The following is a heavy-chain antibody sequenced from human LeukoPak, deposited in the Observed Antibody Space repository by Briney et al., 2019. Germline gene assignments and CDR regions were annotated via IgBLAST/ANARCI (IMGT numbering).Heavy chain of an antibody. CDR3: AKWGDYHLLTGYHDSDY. Sequence: PGASLRLSCAASGFTFSNYAMSWVRQAPGKGLEWVSAIVGSGGSTYYADSVKGRFTISRDNPKNTLYLQMNSLRAEDTAVYYCAKWGDYHLLTGYHDSDYWGQGTLVTVSS. CDR2: IVGSGGST. V-gene: IGHV3-23*01. J-gene: IGHJ4*02. CDR1: GFTFSNYA. D-gene: IGHD3-9*01.